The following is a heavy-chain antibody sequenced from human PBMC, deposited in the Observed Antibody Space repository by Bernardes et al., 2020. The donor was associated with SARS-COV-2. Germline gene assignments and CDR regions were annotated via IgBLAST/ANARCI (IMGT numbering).Heavy chain of an antibody. J-gene: IGHJ3*02. V-gene: IGHV1-18*01. CDR2: AYIAHP. D-gene: IGHD6-19*01. Sequence: AYIAHPHYAQKLQGRVTMTTATSTRTAYMELRSLRSDDTAVYYCARDRIAVAGFGGPKNDAFDIWGQGTMVTVSS. CDR3: ARDRIAVAGFGGPKNDAFDI.